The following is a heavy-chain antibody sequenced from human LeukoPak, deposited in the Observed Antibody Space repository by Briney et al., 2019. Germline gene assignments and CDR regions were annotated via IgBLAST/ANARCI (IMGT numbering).Heavy chain of an antibody. Sequence: GESLRLSCAASGFTFSSYTMNWVRQAPGKGPEWVSSTCSTHTYICYADSVKGRFTISRDNAKNSVYLQMDSLRAEDTAVYYCARGFGGYCSSTSCLVTIDYWGQGIPVTVSS. CDR3: ARGFGGYCSSTSCLVTIDY. D-gene: IGHD2-2*01. CDR1: GFTFSSYT. V-gene: IGHV3-21*01. J-gene: IGHJ4*02. CDR2: TCSTHTYI.